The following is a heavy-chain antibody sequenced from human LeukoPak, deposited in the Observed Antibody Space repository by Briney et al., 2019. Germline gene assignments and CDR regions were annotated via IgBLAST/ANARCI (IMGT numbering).Heavy chain of an antibody. V-gene: IGHV3-30-3*01. CDR2: ISYDGSNK. CDR3: ARPLDYDRYYFDY. Sequence: PGRSLRLSCAASGFTFSSYAMHWVRQAPGKGLEWVAVISYDGSNKYYADSVKGRFTISRGNSKNTLYLQMNSLRAEDTAVYYCARPLDYDRYYFDYWGQGTLVTVSS. J-gene: IGHJ4*02. D-gene: IGHD4-17*01. CDR1: GFTFSSYA.